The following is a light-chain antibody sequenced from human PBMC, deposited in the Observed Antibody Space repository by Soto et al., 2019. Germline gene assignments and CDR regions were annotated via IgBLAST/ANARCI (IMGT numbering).Light chain of an antibody. CDR1: SSDVGGYNY. CDR3: SSYIPNNSTYV. J-gene: IGLJ1*01. CDR2: DVS. Sequence: QSALTQPASVSGSPGQSITISCTGTSSDVGGYNYVSWYQHHPGKAPKRMIHDVSNRPSGVSNRFSCSKSGNTASLTISGLQAEDEADYYCSSYIPNNSTYVFGTGTKVTVL. V-gene: IGLV2-14*03.